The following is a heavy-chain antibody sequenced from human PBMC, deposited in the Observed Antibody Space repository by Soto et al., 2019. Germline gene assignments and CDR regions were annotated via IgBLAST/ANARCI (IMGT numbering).Heavy chain of an antibody. CDR3: AAELEQLRPGGSSLYYYYYMDV. CDR2: IVVGSGNT. V-gene: IGHV1-58*02. J-gene: IGHJ6*03. Sequence: GVSVPVSCKASGFTFPSSAMQWVRQARGQRLEWIGWIVVGSGNTNYAQKFQERVTITRDMSTSTAYMELSSLRSEDTAVYYCAAELEQLRPGGSSLYYYYYMDVWGKGTTVTVSS. D-gene: IGHD6-6*01. CDR1: GFTFPSSA.